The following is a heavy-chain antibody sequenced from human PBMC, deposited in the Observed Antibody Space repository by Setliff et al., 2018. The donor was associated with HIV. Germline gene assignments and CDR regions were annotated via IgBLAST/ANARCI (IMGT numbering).Heavy chain of an antibody. CDR2: IYPGDSDT. J-gene: IGHJ2*01. CDR1: GYGFTSYW. Sequence: GESLKISCKASGYGFTSYWIGWVRQMPGKGLEWMGIIYPGDSDTRYSPSFQGQVTFSTDESITTAYLQWSSLKASDTAMYYCARLGSANWYFDLWGRGTLGTVS. D-gene: IGHD2-15*01. CDR3: ARLGSANWYFDL. V-gene: IGHV5-51*01.